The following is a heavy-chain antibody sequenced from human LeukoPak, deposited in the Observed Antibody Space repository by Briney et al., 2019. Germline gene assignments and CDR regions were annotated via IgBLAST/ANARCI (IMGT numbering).Heavy chain of an antibody. Sequence: GGSLRLSCTASGFTFGDYAMSWVRQAPGKGLEWVGFIRSKAYGGTTEYAASVKGRFTISRDDSKSIAYLQMNSLKTEDTAVYYCTAREYDFWSGLIDYWGQGTLVTVSS. D-gene: IGHD3-3*01. V-gene: IGHV3-49*04. CDR1: GFTFGDYA. J-gene: IGHJ4*02. CDR2: IRSKAYGGTT. CDR3: TAREYDFWSGLIDY.